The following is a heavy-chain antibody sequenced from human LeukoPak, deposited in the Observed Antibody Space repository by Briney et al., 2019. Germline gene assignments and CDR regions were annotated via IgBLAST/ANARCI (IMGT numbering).Heavy chain of an antibody. J-gene: IGHJ4*02. V-gene: IGHV4-4*02. Sequence: SETLSLTCAVSGGSITTNTWWSWVRQPPGKGLEWIGQTSHDGYADYSPSLKSRVTISVDKSKNQLSLKLNSVTAADPAVYYCAKHGGRYFKSWGQGTLVTVSS. CDR3: AKHGGRYFKS. CDR2: TSHDGYA. CDR1: GGSITTNTW. D-gene: IGHD4-23*01.